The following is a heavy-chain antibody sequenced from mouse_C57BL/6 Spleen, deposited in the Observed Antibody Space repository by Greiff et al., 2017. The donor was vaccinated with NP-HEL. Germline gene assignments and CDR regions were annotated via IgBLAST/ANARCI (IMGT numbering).Heavy chain of an antibody. Sequence: QVQLQQPGAELVMPGASVKLSCKASGYTFTSYWMHWVKQRPGQGLEWIGEIDPSDSYTNYNQKFKGKSTLTVDKSSSTAYMQLSSLSSEDAAVYYCAREGGDDYDSYWGQGTLVTVSA. CDR1: GYTFTSYW. V-gene: IGHV1-69*01. CDR2: IDPSDSYT. J-gene: IGHJ3*01. CDR3: AREGGDDYDSY. D-gene: IGHD2-4*01.